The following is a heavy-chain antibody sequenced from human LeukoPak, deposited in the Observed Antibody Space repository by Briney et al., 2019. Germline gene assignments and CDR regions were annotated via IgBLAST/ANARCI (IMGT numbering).Heavy chain of an antibody. CDR3: ARDEQQLVFAFDF. J-gene: IGHJ3*01. Sequence: SETLSLTCAVSGGSISSYYWSWIRQPPGKGLEWIGYIYYSETTNYNPSLKSRVTISVDTSKNQFSLKLSSVTAADTAVYYCARDEQQLVFAFDFWGQGTMVTVSS. V-gene: IGHV4-59*01. CDR2: IYYSETT. D-gene: IGHD6-13*01. CDR1: GGSISSYY.